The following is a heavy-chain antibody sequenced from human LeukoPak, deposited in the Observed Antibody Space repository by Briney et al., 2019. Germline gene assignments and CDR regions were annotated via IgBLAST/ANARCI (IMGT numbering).Heavy chain of an antibody. D-gene: IGHD3/OR15-3a*01. Sequence: PSETLSLTCRVSGGSISSYYWSWIRQPPGKGLEWIGYIYYSGTTNYNPSLKSRVTISVDTSKNQFSLKLSSVTAADTAVYYCARRTGYYDGFDYWGQSPLVTLSS. V-gene: IGHV4-59*01. J-gene: IGHJ4*02. CDR1: GGSISSYY. CDR3: ARRTGYYDGFDY. CDR2: IYYSGTT.